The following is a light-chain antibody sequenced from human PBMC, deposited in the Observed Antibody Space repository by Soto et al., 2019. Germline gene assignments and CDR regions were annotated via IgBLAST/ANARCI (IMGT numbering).Light chain of an antibody. CDR3: CSYAGSSTWV. Sequence: QSALTQPASVSGSPGQSITISCTGTSSDVGSYNLVSWYQQHPGKAPKLMIYEGSKRPSGVSNRFSGSKSGNTASLTISWLQAEDEADYYCCSYAGSSTWVFGGGTNLTVL. J-gene: IGLJ3*02. V-gene: IGLV2-23*01. CDR1: SSDVGSYNL. CDR2: EGS.